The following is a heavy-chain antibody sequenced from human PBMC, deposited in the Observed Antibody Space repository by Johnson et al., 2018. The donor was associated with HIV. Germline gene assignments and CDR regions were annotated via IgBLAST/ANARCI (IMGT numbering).Heavy chain of an antibody. V-gene: IGHV3-11*04. D-gene: IGHD5-24*01. CDR3: AREMAWGDAFDI. J-gene: IGHJ3*02. CDR1: EFTFSDYY. CDR2: ISSSGTAI. Sequence: QVQLVESGGGLVKPGGSLRLSCAASEFTFSDYYMTWIRQAPGKGLEWLSYISSSGTAIYYADSVKGRFTISRDNAKNSLYLRMNSLRAEDKALYYCAREMAWGDAFDIWGQGTIVTVSS.